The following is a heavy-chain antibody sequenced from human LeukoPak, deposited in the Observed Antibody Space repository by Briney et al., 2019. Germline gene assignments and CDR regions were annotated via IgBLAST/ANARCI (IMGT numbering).Heavy chain of an antibody. V-gene: IGHV3-30*09. J-gene: IGHJ4*02. D-gene: IGHD4-17*01. CDR3: ARERIDRVTTWGTNYFDY. CDR1: GFTFSSYA. Sequence: QPGGSLRLSCAASGFTFSSYAMHWVRQAPGKGLEWVAVTSYDGSNKYYADSVKGRFAISRDNSRNTLYLQMNSLRAEDTAVYYCARERIDRVTTWGTNYFDYWGQGTLVTVSS. CDR2: TSYDGSNK.